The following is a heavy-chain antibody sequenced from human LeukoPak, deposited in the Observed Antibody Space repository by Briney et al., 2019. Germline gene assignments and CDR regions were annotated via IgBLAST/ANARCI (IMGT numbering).Heavy chain of an antibody. CDR3: ARDWYYFDY. J-gene: IGHJ4*02. Sequence: PSQTLSLTCTVSGGSVNSGSYYWSWIRQPAGKGLEWIGRIYTSGSTNYNPSLKSRVTMSVDTSKNQFSLKLSSVTAADTAVYYCARDWYYFDYWGQGTLVTVSS. CDR1: GGSVNSGSYY. CDR2: IYTSGST. V-gene: IGHV4-61*02.